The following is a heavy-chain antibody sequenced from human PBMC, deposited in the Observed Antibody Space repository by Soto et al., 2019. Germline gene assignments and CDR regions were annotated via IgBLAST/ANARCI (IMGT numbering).Heavy chain of an antibody. CDR3: ARGVSAGVDY. V-gene: IGHV1-8*02. J-gene: IGHJ4*02. CDR1: GYTFTGYY. Sequence: ASVKVSCKASGYTFTGYYIHWVRQAPGQGLEWMGWMQPSTGRTGYAQKFQGRVTMTRDTSINTAYMELTTLTSDDTAFYYCARGVSAGVDYWGQGTLVTVSS. D-gene: IGHD1-26*01. CDR2: MQPSTGRT.